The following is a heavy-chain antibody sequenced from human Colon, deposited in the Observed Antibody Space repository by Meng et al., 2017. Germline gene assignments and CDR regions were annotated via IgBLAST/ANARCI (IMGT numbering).Heavy chain of an antibody. D-gene: IGHD4-23*01. V-gene: IGHV4-4*01. CDR3: ARVQTTVDPFES. Sequence: QELLRQAAAALVVPPGTLPPTSTVFGGSSISNNWWSWGRQAPGRGLEWIGEIYQSGSTNYSPSLKSRVTISLDKSKNQFSLKVSYMTAADTAVYFCARVQTTVDPFESWGQGTLVTVSS. CDR2: IYQSGST. CDR1: GGSSISNNW. J-gene: IGHJ4*02.